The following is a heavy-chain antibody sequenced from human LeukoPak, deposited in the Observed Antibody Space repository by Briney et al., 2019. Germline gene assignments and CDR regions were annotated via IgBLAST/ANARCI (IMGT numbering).Heavy chain of an antibody. D-gene: IGHD2-15*01. V-gene: IGHV3-48*01. CDR1: GFTFSNYN. CDR2: ISSSGSTI. Sequence: PGGSLRLSCADSGFTFSNYNMNWVRQAPGKGLEWVSYISSSGSTIYYADSVRGRFIISKDNSKNTLYLQMNSLRAEDTAVCYCARRAGSYSHSYDYWGQGTLVTVSS. CDR3: ARRAGSYSHSYDY. J-gene: IGHJ4*02.